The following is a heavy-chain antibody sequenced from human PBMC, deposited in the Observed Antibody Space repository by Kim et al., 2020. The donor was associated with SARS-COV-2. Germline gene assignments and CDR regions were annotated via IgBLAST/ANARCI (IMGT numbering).Heavy chain of an antibody. CDR3: ARVAAAGPYYYYYYLY. J-gene: IGHJ6*03. CDR2: MWFDGSNK. D-gene: IGHD6-13*01. V-gene: IGHV3-33*01. Sequence: GGSLRLSCAASGFTFSSYGMHWVRQAPGKGLEWMAFMWFDGSNKNYSDSVKGRFAISRDNSKNTLYLQMNNPRAEDTAVYYCARVAAAGPYYYYYYLY. CDR1: GFTFSSYG.